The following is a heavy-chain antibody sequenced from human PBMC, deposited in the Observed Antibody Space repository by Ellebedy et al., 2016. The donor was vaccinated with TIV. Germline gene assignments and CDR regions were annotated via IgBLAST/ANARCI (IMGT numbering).Heavy chain of an antibody. CDR2: IYHSGST. CDR1: GGSMSTYY. D-gene: IGHD6-13*01. Sequence: SETLSLTCTISGGSMSTYYWTWIRQPPGKGLEWIGSIYHSGSTYYNPSLKSRVTISVDTSKNQFSPKLSSVIAADTAVYYCARDQSATAFDIWGQGTMVTVSS. J-gene: IGHJ3*02. V-gene: IGHV4-38-2*02. CDR3: ARDQSATAFDI.